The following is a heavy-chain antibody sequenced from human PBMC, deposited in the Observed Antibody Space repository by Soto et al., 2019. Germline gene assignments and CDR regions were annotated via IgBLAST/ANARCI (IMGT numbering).Heavy chain of an antibody. J-gene: IGHJ4*02. D-gene: IGHD4-17*01. CDR1: GVSVSSGSFY. CDR3: ARGATVTQYDY. Sequence: QVQLQESGPGLVKPSETLSLTCTVSGVSVSSGSFYWAWIRQPPGKGLEWIGFGSYSGTTNYKPSLKSRVTISFDPSRSQISLRVSSLTAADTAVYYCARGATVTQYDYWGQGTLVTVSS. V-gene: IGHV4-61*01. CDR2: GSYSGTT.